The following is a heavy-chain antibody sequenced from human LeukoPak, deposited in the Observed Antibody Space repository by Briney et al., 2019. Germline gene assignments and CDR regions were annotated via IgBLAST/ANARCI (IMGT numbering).Heavy chain of an antibody. CDR1: GGSISSGDYY. CDR2: IYYSGST. CDR3: ATDPITIFGVAGVGY. V-gene: IGHV4-30-4*08. D-gene: IGHD3-3*01. J-gene: IGHJ4*02. Sequence: SETLSLTCTVSGGSISSGDYYWSWIRQPPGKGLEWLGYIYYSGSTYYNPSLKSRVTISVDTSKNQFSLKLSSVTAADTAVYYCATDPITIFGVAGVGYWGQGTLVTVSS.